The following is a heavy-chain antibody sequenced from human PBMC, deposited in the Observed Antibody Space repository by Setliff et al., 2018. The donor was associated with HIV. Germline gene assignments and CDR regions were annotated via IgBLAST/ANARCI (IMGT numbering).Heavy chain of an antibody. Sequence: ASVKVSCKASGYTCTTYGISWVRQAPGQGLEWMGWISVYNGNTHYGQKFQGRVIVTAETSTSTAYMELTSLRSDDTAVYYCASEGITMVRGAIIRSAFDIWGQGTMVTVSS. J-gene: IGHJ3*02. CDR2: ISVYNGNT. D-gene: IGHD3-10*01. CDR1: GYTCTTYG. V-gene: IGHV1-18*01. CDR3: ASEGITMVRGAIIRSAFDI.